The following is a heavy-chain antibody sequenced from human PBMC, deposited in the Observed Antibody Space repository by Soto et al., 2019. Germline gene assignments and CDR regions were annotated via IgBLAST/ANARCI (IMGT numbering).Heavy chain of an antibody. V-gene: IGHV4-39*01. CDR1: GGSIYSSPYY. Sequence: PSETLSLTCTVPGGSIYSSPYYWGWIRQPPGKGLEWIGSFYYSESTYFNPSLKGRVTISVDTSKNQFSLKLSAVTAADTAVYYCARRSTVTYDYWGQGILVTVSS. CDR2: FYYSEST. J-gene: IGHJ4*02. D-gene: IGHD4-17*01. CDR3: ARRSTVTYDY.